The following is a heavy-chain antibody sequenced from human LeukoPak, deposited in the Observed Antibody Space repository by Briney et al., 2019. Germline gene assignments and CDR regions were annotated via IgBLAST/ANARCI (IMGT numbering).Heavy chain of an antibody. Sequence: GRSLRLSCAASGFTFSSYGMHWVRQAPGKGLEWVAVIWYDGSNKYYADSVKGRFTISRDNSKNTLYLQMNSLRAEDTAVYYCARDPYCDSSGRPYGMDVWGQGTTVTVSS. CDR1: GFTFSSYG. CDR3: ARDPYCDSSGRPYGMDV. J-gene: IGHJ6*02. V-gene: IGHV3-33*01. CDR2: IWYDGSNK. D-gene: IGHD3-22*01.